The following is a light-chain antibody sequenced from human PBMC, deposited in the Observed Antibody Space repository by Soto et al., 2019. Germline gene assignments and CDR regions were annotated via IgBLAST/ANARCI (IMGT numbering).Light chain of an antibody. Sequence: EIVMTQSPATLSVSPGERATLSCRASQSVSSNLAWYQQTPGQAPRLLIYGASTRATGIPARLSGSGSGTEFTLTISSQQSEDFAVYYCQQYNNWITFGQGTRLEIK. V-gene: IGKV3-15*01. J-gene: IGKJ5*01. CDR1: QSVSSN. CDR3: QQYNNWIT. CDR2: GAS.